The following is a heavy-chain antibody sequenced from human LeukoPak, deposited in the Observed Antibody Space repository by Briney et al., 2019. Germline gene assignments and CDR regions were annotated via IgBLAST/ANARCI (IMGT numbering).Heavy chain of an antibody. Sequence: SETLSLTCTVSGYSISSGDYWGWIRQPPGKGLEWIGNIYYSGSTSYYPSLKSRVTISVDTSKNQFSLKLSSVTAADTAVYFCARAAVVLTHFDYWGQGTLVTVSS. CDR3: ARAAVVLTHFDY. CDR2: IYYSGST. V-gene: IGHV4-38-2*02. D-gene: IGHD4/OR15-4a*01. CDR1: GYSISSGDY. J-gene: IGHJ4*02.